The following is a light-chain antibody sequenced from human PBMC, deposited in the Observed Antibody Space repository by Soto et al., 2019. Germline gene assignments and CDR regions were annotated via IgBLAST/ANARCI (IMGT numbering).Light chain of an antibody. Sequence: EIVLTQSPGTLSLSPGERATLSCRASQSVSSTYLGWYQQKPGQAPRLLIYGASSRASGTPDRFSGSGSGTDFTLTISRLEPADFAVYYCQQYGSTPFTFGPGTKVDIK. V-gene: IGKV3-20*01. CDR3: QQYGSTPFT. CDR2: GAS. CDR1: QSVSSTY. J-gene: IGKJ3*01.